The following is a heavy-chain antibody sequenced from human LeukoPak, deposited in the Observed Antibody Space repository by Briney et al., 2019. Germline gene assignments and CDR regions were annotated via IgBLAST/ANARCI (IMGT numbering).Heavy chain of an antibody. Sequence: SETLSLTCAVYGVSFSGYYWSWLRQPPGKGLEWVGEINHSGRTNYNPSLKSRVTISVDTSKNQFSLKLSSVTAADTAVYYCARGNVVCSSTSYSPRRYYGMDVWGKGTTVTVSS. CDR1: GVSFSGYY. CDR3: ARGNVVCSSTSYSPRRYYGMDV. D-gene: IGHD2-2*01. CDR2: INHSGRT. J-gene: IGHJ6*04. V-gene: IGHV4-34*01.